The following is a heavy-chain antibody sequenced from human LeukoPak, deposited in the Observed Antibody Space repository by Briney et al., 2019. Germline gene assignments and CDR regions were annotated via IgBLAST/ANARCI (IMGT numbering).Heavy chain of an antibody. V-gene: IGHV4-39*07. Sequence: PSETLSLTCTVSGGSISSRPYYWGWIRQPPGKGLEWIGSIYYSGSTYYNPSLQSRVSIPVDTSKNQFSLKLSSVTAADTAVYYCARGTYQPRGLTWFDPWGQGTLVTVSS. CDR1: GGSISSRPYY. CDR2: IYYSGST. CDR3: ARGTYQPRGLTWFDP. J-gene: IGHJ5*02. D-gene: IGHD2-2*01.